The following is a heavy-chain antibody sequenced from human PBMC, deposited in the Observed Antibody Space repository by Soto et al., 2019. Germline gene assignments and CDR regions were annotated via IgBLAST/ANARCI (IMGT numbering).Heavy chain of an antibody. V-gene: IGHV3-33*01. D-gene: IGHD4-17*01. CDR3: ARDRRHFLLGDYGDYEEERADYYYYGMDV. J-gene: IGHJ6*02. CDR1: GFTFSSYG. Sequence: GGSLRLSCAASGFTFSSYGMHWVRQAPGKGLEWVAVIWYDGSNKYYADSVKGRFTISRDNSKNTLYLQMNSLRAEDTAVYYCARDRRHFLLGDYGDYEEERADYYYYGMDVWGQGTTVTVSS. CDR2: IWYDGSNK.